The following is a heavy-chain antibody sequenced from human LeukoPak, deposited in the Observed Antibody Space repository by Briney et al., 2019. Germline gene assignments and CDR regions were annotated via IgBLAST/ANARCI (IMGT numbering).Heavy chain of an antibody. CDR3: ARDSSMVRGVPLDY. CDR1: GGTFSSYA. D-gene: IGHD3-10*01. Sequence: SVTVSCKASGGTFSSYAISWVRQAPGQGLEWMGGIIPIFGTANYAQKFQGRVTITADESTSTAYMELSSLRSEDTAVYYCARDSSMVRGVPLDYWGQGTLVTVSS. J-gene: IGHJ4*02. V-gene: IGHV1-69*13. CDR2: IIPIFGTA.